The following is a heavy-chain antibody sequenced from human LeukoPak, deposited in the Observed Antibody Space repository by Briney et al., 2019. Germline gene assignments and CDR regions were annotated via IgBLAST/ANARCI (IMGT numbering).Heavy chain of an antibody. CDR2: IKQDGSEK. Sequence: GGSLRLSCVVSGFTFSNYWMSWVRQAPGKGLEWVANIKQDGSEKYSVDSVKGRFTISRDNAKNSLYLQMNSLRAEDTAVYYCARGKQYFYGMDVWGQGTTVTVSS. V-gene: IGHV3-7*01. CDR3: ARGKQYFYGMDV. J-gene: IGHJ6*02. CDR1: GFTFSNYW.